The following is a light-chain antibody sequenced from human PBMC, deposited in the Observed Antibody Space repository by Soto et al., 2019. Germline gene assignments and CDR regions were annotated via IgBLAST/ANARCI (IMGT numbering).Light chain of an antibody. CDR1: SSNIGAGYD. CDR3: QSYDSTLSASYV. J-gene: IGLJ1*01. Sequence: QSALTQPPSVSGAPGQRVTISCTGSSSNIGAGYDVHWYQQRPGTAPKLLIFGNINRPSGVPDRFSGSKSGTSASLAITGLQAEDEGDYYCQSYDSTLSASYVFGTGTKVIV. V-gene: IGLV1-40*01. CDR2: GNI.